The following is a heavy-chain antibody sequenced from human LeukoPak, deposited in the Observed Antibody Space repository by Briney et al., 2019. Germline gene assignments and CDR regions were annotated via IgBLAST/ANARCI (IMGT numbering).Heavy chain of an antibody. Sequence: GGSLRLSCAASGFTFSSYAMSWVRQAPGKGLEWVSAISGSGGSTYYADSVKGRFTISRDNSKNTLYLQMNSLRAEDTAVYYCAKDSADDTIFGVVNFFDYWGQGTLVTVSS. CDR3: AKDSADDTIFGVVNFFDY. CDR1: GFTFSSYA. D-gene: IGHD3-3*01. V-gene: IGHV3-23*01. J-gene: IGHJ4*02. CDR2: ISGSGGST.